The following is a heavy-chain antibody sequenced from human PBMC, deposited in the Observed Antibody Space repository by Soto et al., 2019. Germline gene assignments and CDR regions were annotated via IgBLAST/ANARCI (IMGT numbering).Heavy chain of an antibody. CDR3: ARDRSGGSGSYGPNYGMDV. D-gene: IGHD3-10*01. J-gene: IGHJ6*02. CDR2: IYYSGST. Sequence: PSETLSLTCTVSGGSISSGGYYWSWIRQHPGKGLEWIGYIYYSGSTYYNPSLKSRVTISVDTSKNQFSLKLSSVTAADTAVYYCARDRSGGSGSYGPNYGMDVWGQGTTVTVS. V-gene: IGHV4-31*03. CDR1: GGSISSGGYY.